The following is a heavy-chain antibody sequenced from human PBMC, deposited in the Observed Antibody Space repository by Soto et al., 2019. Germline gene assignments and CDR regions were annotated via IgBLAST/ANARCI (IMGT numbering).Heavy chain of an antibody. D-gene: IGHD6-19*01. CDR1: GFTFSSYG. J-gene: IGHJ5*02. CDR3: ARGGSGWAYNWFDP. Sequence: QVQLVESGGGVVQPGRCLRLSCAASGFTFSSYGMHWVRQAPGKGLEWVAVIWYDGSNKYYADSVKGRFTISRDNSKNTLYLQMNSLRAEDTAVYYCARGGSGWAYNWFDPWGQGTLVTVSS. V-gene: IGHV3-33*01. CDR2: IWYDGSNK.